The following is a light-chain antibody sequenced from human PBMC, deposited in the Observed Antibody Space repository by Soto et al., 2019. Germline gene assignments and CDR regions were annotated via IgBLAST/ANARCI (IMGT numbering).Light chain of an antibody. CDR3: AAWDDSLSGSVL. CDR1: SSNIGTNH. Sequence: QSVLTQPPSASGTPGQRVTISCSGSSSNIGTNHVYWYQHLPGTAPKLLIHSNNQRPSGVPDRFSGSKSGTSASLAISGLRSEDEADYYCAAWDDSLSGSVLFGGGTQLTVL. CDR2: SNN. V-gene: IGLV1-47*02. J-gene: IGLJ2*01.